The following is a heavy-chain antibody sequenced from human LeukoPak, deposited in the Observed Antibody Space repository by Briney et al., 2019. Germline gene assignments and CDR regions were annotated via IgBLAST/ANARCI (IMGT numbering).Heavy chain of an antibody. Sequence: GGSLRLSCAASGFPFSSYSMTWVRQAPGKGLEWVANIKPDGTTKFYVDSVKGRFTISRDNALNSLYLQMNSLRAEDTAIYYCARDRGSSWFNWFDPWGQGTLVTVSS. CDR3: ARDRGSSWFNWFDP. D-gene: IGHD6-13*01. J-gene: IGHJ5*02. CDR1: GFPFSSYS. CDR2: IKPDGTTK. V-gene: IGHV3-7*03.